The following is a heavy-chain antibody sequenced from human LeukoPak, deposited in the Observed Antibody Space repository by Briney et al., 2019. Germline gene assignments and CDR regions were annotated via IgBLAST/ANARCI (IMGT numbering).Heavy chain of an antibody. Sequence: GGSLRLSCAASGFTVSSNYMSWVRQAPGKGLEWVSLIYSGGSTYYADSVKGRFTISRDNAKNTLYLQMNSLRAEDTAVYYCARDGAETFDYWGQGTLVTVSS. CDR1: GFTVSSNY. CDR3: ARDGAETFDY. J-gene: IGHJ4*02. D-gene: IGHD1-26*01. V-gene: IGHV3-66*01. CDR2: IYSGGST.